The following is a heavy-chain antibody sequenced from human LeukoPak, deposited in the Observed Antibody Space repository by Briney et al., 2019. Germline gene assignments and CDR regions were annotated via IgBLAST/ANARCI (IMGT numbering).Heavy chain of an antibody. CDR1: GYTFTSYG. Sequence: ASVKVSCKASGYTFTSYGISWVRQDPGQGLEWMGWISAYNGNTNYAQKLQGRVTMTTDTSTSTAYMELRSLRSDDTAVYYCAREVLAGFYWYFDLWGRGTLVTVSS. V-gene: IGHV1-18*01. CDR3: AREVLAGFYWYFDL. CDR2: ISAYNGNT. J-gene: IGHJ2*01.